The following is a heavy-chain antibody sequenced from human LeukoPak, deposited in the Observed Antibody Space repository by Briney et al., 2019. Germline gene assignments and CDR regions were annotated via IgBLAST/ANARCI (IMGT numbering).Heavy chain of an antibody. Sequence: GGSLILSCAASGFTFINYATSWVRQAPGRGLQWVSAISGSGGSTFYADSVKGRFTISRDNSKNTLYLQMTSLRAEDTAVYYCAKARNGDPPYYFDYWGQGTLVTVSS. CDR2: ISGSGGST. V-gene: IGHV3-23*01. J-gene: IGHJ4*02. CDR3: AKARNGDPPYYFDY. CDR1: GFTFINYA. D-gene: IGHD4-17*01.